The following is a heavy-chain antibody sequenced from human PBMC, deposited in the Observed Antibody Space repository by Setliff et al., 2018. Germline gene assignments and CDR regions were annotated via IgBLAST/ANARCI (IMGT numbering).Heavy chain of an antibody. CDR2: IKQDGSEK. V-gene: IGHV3-7*03. J-gene: IGHJ5*02. CDR1: GFTFSNYW. CDR3: ARDGYPGTS. D-gene: IGHD2-2*03. Sequence: GGSLRLSCAASGFTFSNYWMNWVRQAPGKGLEWVANIKQDGSEKNYVDSVKGRFAISRDNARNSLYLQMNSLRVEDTAVYYCARDGYPGTSWGQGTLVTVSS.